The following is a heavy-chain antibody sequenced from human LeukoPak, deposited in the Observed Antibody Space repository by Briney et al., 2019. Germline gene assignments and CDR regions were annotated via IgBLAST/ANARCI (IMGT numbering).Heavy chain of an antibody. CDR2: IYYSGST. V-gene: IGHV4-59*01. CDR1: GGSINSYY. D-gene: IGHD4-17*01. J-gene: IGHJ4*02. Sequence: SETLSLTCTVSGGSINSYYWSWIRQPPGKGLEWIGYIYYSGSTNYNPSLKSRVTISVDTSKNQFSLKLSSVTAADTAVYYCAAQYGDYARDYWGQGTLVTVSS. CDR3: AAQYGDYARDY.